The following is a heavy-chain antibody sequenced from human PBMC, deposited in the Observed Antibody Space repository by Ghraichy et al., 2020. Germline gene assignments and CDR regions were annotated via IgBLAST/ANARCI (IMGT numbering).Heavy chain of an antibody. V-gene: IGHV1-18*04. CDR3: ARGGRYYSESSGYRR. D-gene: IGHD3-22*01. CDR1: GYTFTSYG. Sequence: ASVKVSCKASGYTFTSYGISWVRQAPGQGLEWMGWISAYNGNTNYAQKLQGRVTMTTDTSTSTAYMELRSLRFDDTAVDYCARGGRYYSESSGYRRWGQGTLVTVSS. CDR2: ISAYNGNT. J-gene: IGHJ4*02.